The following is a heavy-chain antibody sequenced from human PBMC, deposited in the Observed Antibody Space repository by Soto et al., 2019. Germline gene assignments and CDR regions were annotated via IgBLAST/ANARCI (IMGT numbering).Heavy chain of an antibody. Sequence: PWGSLILSCAASVFTFSYYGMNWVRQAPGKGLEWVSAISGSGGSTYYADSVKGRFTISRENSKNTLFLQMNSLRVEDTAVYYCANGRFLEWLLPDNWFDPWGQGTMVTVSS. CDR2: ISGSGGST. V-gene: IGHV3-23*01. D-gene: IGHD3-3*01. CDR1: VFTFSYYG. CDR3: ANGRFLEWLLPDNWFDP. J-gene: IGHJ5*02.